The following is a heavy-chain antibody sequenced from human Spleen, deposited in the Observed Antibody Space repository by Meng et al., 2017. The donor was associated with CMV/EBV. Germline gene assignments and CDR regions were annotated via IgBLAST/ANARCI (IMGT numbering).Heavy chain of an antibody. CDR2: IDNYGTIT. V-gene: IGHV3-74*01. CDR1: GFTFSDYW. D-gene: IGHD3-3*01. Sequence: EVELVGSGGGLVPPRGSLRLSCVDSGFTFSDYWMHLVRQVPGEGLVWVSRIDNYGTITSYADSVKGRFTISRDNSKNTLYLQMNSLRAEDTAVYYCAKDFQLRPYYFDYWGQGTLVTVSS. J-gene: IGHJ4*02. CDR3: AKDFQLRPYYFDY.